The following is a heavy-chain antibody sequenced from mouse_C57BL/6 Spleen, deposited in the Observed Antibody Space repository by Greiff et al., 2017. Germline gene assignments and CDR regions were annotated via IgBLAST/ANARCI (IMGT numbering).Heavy chain of an antibody. D-gene: IGHD1-1*01. J-gene: IGHJ4*01. Sequence: VQLKESGPELVKPGASVKISCKASGYSFTDYNMNWVKQSNGKSLEWIGVINPNYGTTSYNQKFKGKATLTVDQASSTAYMQLNSLTSEDSAVYYCARHYYGSSPYYYAMDYWGQGTSVTVSS. CDR1: GYSFTDYN. V-gene: IGHV1-39*01. CDR3: ARHYYGSSPYYYAMDY. CDR2: INPNYGTT.